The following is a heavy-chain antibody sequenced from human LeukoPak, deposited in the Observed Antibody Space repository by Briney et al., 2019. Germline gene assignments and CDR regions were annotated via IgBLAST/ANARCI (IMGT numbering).Heavy chain of an antibody. D-gene: IGHD1-26*01. CDR1: GGSISSYY. Sequence: SETLSLTCTVSGGSISSYYWSWIRQPPVKALEWIGYIYYSGSTNYNPSLKSRVTISVDTSKNQFSLKLSSVTAADTAVYYCARHLIPNSATAYFDYWGQGTLVTVSS. CDR2: IYYSGST. V-gene: IGHV4-59*08. CDR3: ARHLIPNSATAYFDY. J-gene: IGHJ4*02.